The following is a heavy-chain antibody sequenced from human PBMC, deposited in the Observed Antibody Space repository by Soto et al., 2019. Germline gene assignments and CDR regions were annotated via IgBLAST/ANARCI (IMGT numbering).Heavy chain of an antibody. J-gene: IGHJ4*02. V-gene: IGHV1-8*02. CDR2: VTPRNGDT. D-gene: IGHD2-8*02. CDR3: ARGGSYWARRHYFDS. CDR1: GYTFTSYD. Sequence: QVQLVQSGAEMKKPGASVKVSCKASGYTFTSYDINCVRQAAGQGPEWMGSVTPRNGDTAFAQKYQGRVTVTSNTSMSTVYMELSNLRSDDTAVYYCARGGSYWARRHYFDSWGQGTLVTVSS.